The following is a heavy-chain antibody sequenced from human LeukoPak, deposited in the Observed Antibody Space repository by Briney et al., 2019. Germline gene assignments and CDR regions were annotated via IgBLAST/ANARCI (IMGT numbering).Heavy chain of an antibody. J-gene: IGHJ4*02. CDR2: IKTDGSIT. CDR1: GFSFSVYW. D-gene: IGHD6-19*01. CDR3: AKETVAVAGYFDY. Sequence: GGSLRLSCAASGFSFSVYWMHWVRQAPGKGPVWVSRIKTDGSITDYADSVKGRFTISRDNAKNTLYLQMNSLRAEDTAVYYCAKETVAVAGYFDYWGQGTLVTVSS. V-gene: IGHV3-74*01.